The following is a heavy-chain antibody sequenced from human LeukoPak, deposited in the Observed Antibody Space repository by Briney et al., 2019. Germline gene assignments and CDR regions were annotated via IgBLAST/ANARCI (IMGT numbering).Heavy chain of an antibody. CDR1: GYTFTGYY. V-gene: IGHV1-2*02. J-gene: IGHJ6*03. Sequence: AASVKVSCKASGYTFTGYYMHWVRQAPGQGREWMGWINPNSGGTNYAQKFQGRVTMTRDTSISKAYMELRRLRSGDTAVYYCASATVTTDYYYYYMDVWGKGTTVTVSS. D-gene: IGHD4-17*01. CDR2: INPNSGGT. CDR3: ASATVTTDYYYYYMDV.